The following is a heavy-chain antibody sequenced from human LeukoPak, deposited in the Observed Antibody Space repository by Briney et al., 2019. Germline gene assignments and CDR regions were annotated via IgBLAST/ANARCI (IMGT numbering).Heavy chain of an antibody. Sequence: GGSLRLSCAASGFTFSSYGMHWVRQAPGKGLEWVAFIRYDGSNKYYADSVKGRFTISRDNSKNTLYLQMNSLRAEDTAVYYCARDSDLDDSSGYYAFDIWGQGTMVTVSS. CDR3: ARDSDLDDSSGYYAFDI. CDR1: GFTFSSYG. D-gene: IGHD3-22*01. J-gene: IGHJ3*02. V-gene: IGHV3-30*02. CDR2: IRYDGSNK.